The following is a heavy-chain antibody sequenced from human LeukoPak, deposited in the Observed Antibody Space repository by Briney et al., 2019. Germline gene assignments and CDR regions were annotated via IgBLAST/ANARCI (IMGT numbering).Heavy chain of an antibody. Sequence: SVKVFCKASGGTFSSYAISWVRQAPGQGLEWMGRIIPILGIANYAQKFQGRVTITADKSTSTAYMELSSLRSEDTAVYYCAREHYDSSGYYPAFDYWGQGTLVTVSS. J-gene: IGHJ4*02. D-gene: IGHD3-22*01. CDR1: GGTFSSYA. CDR2: IIPILGIA. V-gene: IGHV1-69*04. CDR3: AREHYDSSGYYPAFDY.